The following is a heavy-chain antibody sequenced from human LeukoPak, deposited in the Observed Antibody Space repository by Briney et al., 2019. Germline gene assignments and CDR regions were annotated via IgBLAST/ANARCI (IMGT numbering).Heavy chain of an antibody. J-gene: IGHJ4*02. CDR3: AKDLRWDQLTGGGFDY. V-gene: IGHV3-30*02. CDR1: GFTFSSYG. Sequence: PGGSLRLSCAASGFTFSSYGMHWVRQAPGKGLEWVAFIRYDGSNKYYADSVKGRFTISRDNSKNTLYLQMNSLRAEDTAVYYCAKDLRWDQLTGGGFDYWGQGTLVTVSS. CDR2: IRYDGSNK. D-gene: IGHD5-24*01.